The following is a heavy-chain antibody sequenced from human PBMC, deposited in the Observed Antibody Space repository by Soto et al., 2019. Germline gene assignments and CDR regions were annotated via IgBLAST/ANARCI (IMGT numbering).Heavy chain of an antibody. CDR3: AKDRSSYYYDSSGYYLDY. V-gene: IGHV3-7*03. J-gene: IGHJ4*02. Sequence: GGSLRLSCAASGFIFTSYWMSWVRQAPGKGLEWVANIKQDGSEKYYVDSVKGRFTISRDNAKNSLYLQMNSLRAEDTAVYYCAKDRSSYYYDSSGYYLDYWGQGTLVTVSS. CDR1: GFIFTSYW. CDR2: IKQDGSEK. D-gene: IGHD3-22*01.